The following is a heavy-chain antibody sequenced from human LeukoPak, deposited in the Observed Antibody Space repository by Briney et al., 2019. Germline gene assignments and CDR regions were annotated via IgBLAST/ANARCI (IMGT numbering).Heavy chain of an antibody. CDR1: GFTFSSYA. CDR3: AKDQNVTIFGVVMQPFDY. V-gene: IGHV3-23*01. J-gene: IGHJ4*02. Sequence: GGSLRLSCAASGFTFSSYAISWVRQAPGKVLELVLAISGSGGCTYYADSVNGRFTISRDSVKNTLYLQMNSLRAEDTAVYYCAKDQNVTIFGVVMQPFDYWGQGTLVTVSS. D-gene: IGHD3-3*01. CDR2: ISGSGGCT.